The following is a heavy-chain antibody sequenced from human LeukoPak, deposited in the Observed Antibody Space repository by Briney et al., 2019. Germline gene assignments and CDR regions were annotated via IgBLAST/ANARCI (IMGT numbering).Heavy chain of an antibody. CDR2: ISSNGGSA. J-gene: IGHJ5*02. V-gene: IGHV3-64D*06. CDR1: GFTFSNYA. D-gene: IGHD6-19*01. Sequence: GGSLRLSCSASGFTFSNYAMHWVRQAPGKGLEYVSAISSNGGSAYYADSVKGRFTISRDNSKNTLYLQMSSLRAEDTAVYYCVKDGRSSGWYGWFDPWAREPWSPSPQ. CDR3: VKDGRSSGWYGWFDP.